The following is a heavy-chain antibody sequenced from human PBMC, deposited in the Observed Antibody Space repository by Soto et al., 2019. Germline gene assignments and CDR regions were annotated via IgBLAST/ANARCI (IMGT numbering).Heavy chain of an antibody. CDR2: IYPYDSDT. J-gene: IGHJ4*01. CDR1: GYSFTSYW. Sequence: GESLKISCKTSGYSFTSYWIGWVRQMPGKGMEWMGNIYPYDSDTRYSPSFQGQVTISADTSITTAYLQWSGLRASDTAMYFCARHLGGSTRGNFDYWGQEPRVTVSS. D-gene: IGHD2-2*01. V-gene: IGHV5-51*01. CDR3: ARHLGGSTRGNFDY.